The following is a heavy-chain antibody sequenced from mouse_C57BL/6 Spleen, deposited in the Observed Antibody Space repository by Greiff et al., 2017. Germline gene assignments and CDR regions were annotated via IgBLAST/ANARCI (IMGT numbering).Heavy chain of an antibody. D-gene: IGHD2-3*01. J-gene: IGHJ2*01. V-gene: IGHV1-50*01. CDR3: ARPVYDGYYPFDY. CDR2: IDPSDSHT. Sequence: QVQLKESGAELVKPGASVKLSCKASGYTFTSYWMQWVKQRPGQGLEWIGEIDPSDSHTNYNQKFKGKATLTVDTSSSTAYMQLSSLTSEDSAVYSCARPVYDGYYPFDYWGQGTTLTVSS. CDR1: GYTFTSYW.